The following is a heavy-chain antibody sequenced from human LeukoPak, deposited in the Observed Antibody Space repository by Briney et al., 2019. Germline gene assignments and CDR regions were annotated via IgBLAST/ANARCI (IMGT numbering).Heavy chain of an antibody. J-gene: IGHJ4*02. V-gene: IGHV3-66*01. Sequence: GGSLRLSCAASGFSVSGNDMSWVRQAPGKGLEWVSIIYSDDSTYYADSVKGRFTISRDISKNTLYLQMNSLRAEDTAVYYCARALAAASHTSFDYWGQGTLVTVSS. CDR1: GFSVSGND. D-gene: IGHD6-13*01. CDR3: ARALAAASHTSFDY. CDR2: IYSDDST.